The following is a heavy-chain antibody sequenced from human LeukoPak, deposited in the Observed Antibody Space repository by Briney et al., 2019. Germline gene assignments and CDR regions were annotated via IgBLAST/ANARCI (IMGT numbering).Heavy chain of an antibody. CDR1: GYTFTNYG. CDR2: ISGYNGNT. V-gene: IGHV1-18*01. J-gene: IGHJ6*02. CDR3: VREGVYHYDTTTRLDFYGMDV. D-gene: IGHD3-16*01. Sequence: ASVKVSCKASGYTFTNYGITWVRQAPGQGLEWMGWISGYNGNTNYAQNLQGRVTMTTDTSTSTAYMEPRSLRSDDTAVYYRVREGVYHYDTTTRLDFYGMDVWGQGTTVTVSS.